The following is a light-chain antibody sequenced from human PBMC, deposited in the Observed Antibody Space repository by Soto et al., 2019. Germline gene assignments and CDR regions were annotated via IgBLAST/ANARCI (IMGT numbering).Light chain of an antibody. CDR1: QSINNW. CDR3: QQYHGDSRT. J-gene: IGKJ2*01. V-gene: IGKV1-5*01. CDR2: DAS. Sequence: DIQMTQSPSTLSASVGDRVTITCRASQSINNWLAWYQQKPGKAPKLLIYDASSLESGVPSRFSGRGSGTEFALTTSRLQPDDVPTYFCQQYHGDSRTFGQWNTVEIK.